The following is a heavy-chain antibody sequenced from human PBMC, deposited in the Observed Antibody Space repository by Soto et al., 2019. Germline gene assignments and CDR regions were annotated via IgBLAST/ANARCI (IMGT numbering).Heavy chain of an antibody. V-gene: IGHV3-23*01. CDR1: GFTFSSYA. CDR2: ISGSGGST. J-gene: IGHJ4*02. Sequence: EVQLLESGGGSGQPEGSLRLSCATSGFTFSSYAMHWVRQAPGKGLEWVSAISGSGGSTNYADSVEGRFTISRDNSKNKLYLQMRSLRAEDTAVYYCARAGGIAVPGSHLDYWGQGTLVTVSS. D-gene: IGHD6-19*01. CDR3: ARAGGIAVPGSHLDY.